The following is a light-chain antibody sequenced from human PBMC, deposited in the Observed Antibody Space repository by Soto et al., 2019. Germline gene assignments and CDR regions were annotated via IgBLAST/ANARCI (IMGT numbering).Light chain of an antibody. Sequence: EIVLTQSPATLSLSPGERATLSCMASPSVTTYLAWYQQKPGQPPRLLIYGAFNRAAGIPARFSGSGSGTDFTLTISSLEPEDSAVYYCQQRNIWPPVTCGQGTRREIK. CDR1: PSVTTY. CDR3: QQRNIWPPVT. J-gene: IGKJ5*01. V-gene: IGKV3-11*01. CDR2: GAF.